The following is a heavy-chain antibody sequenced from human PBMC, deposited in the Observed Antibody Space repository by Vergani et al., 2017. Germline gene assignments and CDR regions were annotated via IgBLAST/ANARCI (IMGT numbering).Heavy chain of an antibody. CDR1: GYTFTSYD. CDR2: MNPNSGNT. Sequence: QVQLVQSGAEVKKPGASVKVSCKASGYTFTSYDINWVRQATGQGLEWMGWMNPNSGNTGYAQKFQVRVTITRNTSISTAYMELISLRSEDTAVYYCARASRWVLLRKYYGMDVWGQGTTVTVSS. CDR3: ARASRWVLLRKYYGMDV. J-gene: IGHJ6*02. V-gene: IGHV1-8*03. D-gene: IGHD2-15*01.